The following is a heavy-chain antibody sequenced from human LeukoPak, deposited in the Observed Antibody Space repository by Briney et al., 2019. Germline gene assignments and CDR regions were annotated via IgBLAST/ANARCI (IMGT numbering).Heavy chain of an antibody. V-gene: IGHV3-74*01. D-gene: IGHD3/OR15-3a*01. CDR2: ISSDGSST. CDR1: GFTFSRYW. J-gene: IGHJ3*02. CDR3: VLDLFSSFAFDI. Sequence: GGSLILSCAASGFTFSRYWMHWVRQAPGKGLLWVSRISSDGSSTYYADSVKGRFTTSRDNAKNALHPQMNSLTAEDTAVYYCVLDLFSSFAFDIWGQGTMVTVSS.